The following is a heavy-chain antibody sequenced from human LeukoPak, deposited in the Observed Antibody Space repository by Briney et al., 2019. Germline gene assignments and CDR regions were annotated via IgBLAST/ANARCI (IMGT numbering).Heavy chain of an antibody. CDR3: ARGDFWSGLYYFDY. J-gene: IGHJ4*02. CDR1: GGSISSYY. Sequence: SETLSLTCTVSGGSISSYYWSWIRQPAGKGLEWIGRIYTSGSTNYNPSLKSRVTMSVDTSKNQFSLKLSSVTAADTAVYYCARGDFWSGLYYFDYWGQGTLVTVSS. D-gene: IGHD3-3*01. V-gene: IGHV4-4*07. CDR2: IYTSGST.